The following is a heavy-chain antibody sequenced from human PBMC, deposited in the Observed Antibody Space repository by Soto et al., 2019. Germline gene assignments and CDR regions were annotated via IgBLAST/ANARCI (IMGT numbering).Heavy chain of an antibody. D-gene: IGHD3-22*01. J-gene: IGHJ3*02. V-gene: IGHV4-39*07. CDR1: GGSISSSSYY. CDR3: ARSLPYYDSSGYYFDAFDI. CDR2: IYYSGST. Sequence: SETLSLTCTVSGGSISSSSYYWGWIRQPPGKGLEWIGSIYYSGSTYYNPSLKSRVTISVDTSKNQFSLKLSSVTAADTAVYYCARSLPYYDSSGYYFDAFDICGQGTMVTVSS.